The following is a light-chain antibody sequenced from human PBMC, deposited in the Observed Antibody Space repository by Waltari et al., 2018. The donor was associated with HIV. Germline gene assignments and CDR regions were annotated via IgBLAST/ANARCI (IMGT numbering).Light chain of an antibody. Sequence: QSVLTQPPSASGTPGQRVTISCSGSSSNIGSNYVYWYQQHPNIAPKLLIYEVSKRPSGVSARFSASKSGNTASLTISGLQADDEADYYCCSYAASSTSPMVFGTGTKVTVL. V-gene: IGLV2-23*02. CDR3: CSYAASSTSPMV. J-gene: IGLJ1*01. CDR2: EVS. CDR1: SSNIGSNY.